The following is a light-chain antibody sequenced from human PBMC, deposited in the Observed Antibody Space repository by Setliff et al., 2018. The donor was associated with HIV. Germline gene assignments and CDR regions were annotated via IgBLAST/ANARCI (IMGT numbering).Light chain of an antibody. J-gene: IGLJ1*01. Sequence: QSALTQVASVSGSLGQSITISCTGTSYDVGGHNLVSWFRVDPGKAPKLIIFNVNLWAPGVSHRFSASKSGNTASLTISGLQSEDEADYYCCSYSRSSVPYVFGSGTKVTVL. CDR2: NVN. CDR1: SYDVGGHNL. V-gene: IGLV2-23*02. CDR3: CSYSRSSVPYV.